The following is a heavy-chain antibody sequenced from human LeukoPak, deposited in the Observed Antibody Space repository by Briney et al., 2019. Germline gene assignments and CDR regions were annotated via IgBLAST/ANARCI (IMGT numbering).Heavy chain of an antibody. D-gene: IGHD3-10*01. Sequence: PGGSLRLSCAAPGFTFSDYRMNWVRQAPGKGLEWVSYISSSSSTIYYADSVKGRFTISRDNAKNSVYLQMNSLRAEDTAVYYCARDLGYYGNWGQGTLVTVSS. CDR2: ISSSSSTI. J-gene: IGHJ4*02. CDR1: GFTFSDYR. CDR3: ARDLGYYGN. V-gene: IGHV3-48*01.